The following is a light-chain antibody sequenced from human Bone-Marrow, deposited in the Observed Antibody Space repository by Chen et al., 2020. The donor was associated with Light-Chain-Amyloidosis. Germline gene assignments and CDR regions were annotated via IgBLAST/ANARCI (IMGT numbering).Light chain of an antibody. V-gene: IGKV1-27*01. CDR2: AAS. CDR1: QDISNY. J-gene: IGKJ1*01. Sequence: DIQMTQSPSSLSASVRDRVTITCRASQDISNYLAWYQQKPGKAPKLLIYAASALQSGVPSRFRGSGSGSGTDFTLTINSLQPEDVATYYCQKYNSAPRTFGQGTKVEIK. CDR3: QKYNSAPRT.